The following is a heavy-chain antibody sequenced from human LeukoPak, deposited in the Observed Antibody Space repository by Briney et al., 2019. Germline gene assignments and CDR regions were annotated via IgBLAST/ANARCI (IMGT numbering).Heavy chain of an antibody. CDR3: ARWGYYDSSGYYGRAFDI. D-gene: IGHD3-22*01. V-gene: IGHV1-8*01. CDR2: MNPNSGNT. Sequence: ASVKVSCKASGYTFTSYDINWVRQATGQGLEWMGWMNPNSGNTGYAQKFQGRVTMTRNTSISTAYMELSSLRSDDTAVYYCARWGYYDSSGYYGRAFDIWGQGTMVTVSS. CDR1: GYTFTSYD. J-gene: IGHJ3*02.